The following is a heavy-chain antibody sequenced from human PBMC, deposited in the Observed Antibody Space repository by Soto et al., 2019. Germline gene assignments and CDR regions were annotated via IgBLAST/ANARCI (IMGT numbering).Heavy chain of an antibody. CDR1: GFTFSNHW. V-gene: IGHV3-74*01. CDR2: INTDGSFR. Sequence: EVQLVESGGGLVQPGGSLRLSCTASGFTFSNHWMHWVLQGPGQGLVWVSRINTDGSFRDYADSVRGRFTISRDNAKNTLILQMNSLRAEDTAVYYCVRGTSAWSGKDYWGQGTLVTVSS. D-gene: IGHD6-19*01. CDR3: VRGTSAWSGKDY. J-gene: IGHJ4*02.